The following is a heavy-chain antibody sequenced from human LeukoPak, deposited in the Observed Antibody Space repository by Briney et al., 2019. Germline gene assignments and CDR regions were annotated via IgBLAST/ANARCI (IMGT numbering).Heavy chain of an antibody. CDR2: ISAYNGNT. D-gene: IGHD6-13*01. CDR1: GYTFTSYG. V-gene: IGHV1-18*01. CDR3: ARYSSSWYWPNTAYYYYYMDV. Sequence: GASVKVSCKASGYTFTSYGISWVRQAPGQGLEWMGWISAYNGNTNYAQKLQGRVTMTTDTSTSTAYMELRSLRSDDTAVYYCARYSSSWYWPNTAYYYYYMDVWGKGTTVTVSS. J-gene: IGHJ6*03.